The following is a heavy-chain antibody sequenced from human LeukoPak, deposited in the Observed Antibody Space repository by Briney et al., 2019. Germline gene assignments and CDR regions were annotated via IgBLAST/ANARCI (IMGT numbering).Heavy chain of an antibody. J-gene: IGHJ4*02. V-gene: IGHV5-51*01. D-gene: IGHD4-17*01. Sequence: GASLQISCKGSGYSFTSYWIGWVRQLPGKGLEWMGIIYPGDSDTRYSPSFQGQVTISADKSISTAYLQWSSLKASDTAMYYCARLVGDYVFYFDYWGQGTLVTVSS. CDR1: GYSFTSYW. CDR2: IYPGDSDT. CDR3: ARLVGDYVFYFDY.